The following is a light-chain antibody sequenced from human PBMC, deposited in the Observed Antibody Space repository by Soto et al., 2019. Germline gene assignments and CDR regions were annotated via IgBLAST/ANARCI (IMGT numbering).Light chain of an antibody. CDR1: QNIHNH. CDR2: DAI. Sequence: DKLMSQSPATLSVSPGERVTLSCRASQNIHNHMSWFLQKPGQTPRLLIYDAIIRAPDVPARFSGSWSGTEFTLTINSLQSEDFAVYYCQQYNNWPRTFGQGTKVDI. V-gene: IGKV3-15*01. CDR3: QQYNNWPRT. J-gene: IGKJ1*01.